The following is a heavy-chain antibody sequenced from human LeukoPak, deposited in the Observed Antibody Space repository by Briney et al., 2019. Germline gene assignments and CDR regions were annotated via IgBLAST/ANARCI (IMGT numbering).Heavy chain of an antibody. J-gene: IGHJ6*03. V-gene: IGHV1-8*01. CDR3: ARVDILTGYYYYYMDV. CDR1: GYTFTSYD. CDR2: MNPNSGNT. Sequence: ASVKVSCTASGYTFTSYDINWVRQATGQGLEWMGWMNPNSGNTGYAQKFQGRVTMTRNTSISTAYMELSSLRSEDTAVYYCARVDILTGYYYYYMDVWGKGTTVTISS. D-gene: IGHD3-9*01.